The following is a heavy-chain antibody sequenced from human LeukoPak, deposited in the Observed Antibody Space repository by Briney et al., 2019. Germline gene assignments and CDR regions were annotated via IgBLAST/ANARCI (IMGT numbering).Heavy chain of an antibody. J-gene: IGHJ5*02. CDR2: ISVSGGST. Sequence: PGGSLRLSCAASGFTFSSYAMSWVRQAPGKGLEWVSPISVSGGSTYYADSVKGRFTISRDTSKNTLYLHMNSLRAEDTAVYYCAKASSYDFWSGLQDWFAPWGQGTLVTVSS. D-gene: IGHD3-3*01. CDR3: AKASSYDFWSGLQDWFAP. CDR1: GFTFSSYA. V-gene: IGHV3-23*01.